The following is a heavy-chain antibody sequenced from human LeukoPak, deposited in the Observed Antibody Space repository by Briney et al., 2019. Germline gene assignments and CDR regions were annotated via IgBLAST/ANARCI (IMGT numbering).Heavy chain of an antibody. V-gene: IGHV3-74*01. D-gene: IGHD1-26*01. CDR2: INSDGSIT. CDR1: VFTFSSYL. CDR3: ARHPKQGGTYWNYFDY. Sequence: GGSLRLSCAPSVFTFSSYLMHWVRQAPGKGPVWVSRINSDGSITSYADSVKGRFTISRDNAKSTMYLEMNSLRAEDTALYYCARHPKQGGTYWNYFDYWGQGTLVTVSP. J-gene: IGHJ4*02.